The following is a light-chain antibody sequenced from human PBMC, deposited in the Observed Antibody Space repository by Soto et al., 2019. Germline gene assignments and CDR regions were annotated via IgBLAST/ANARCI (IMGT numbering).Light chain of an antibody. J-gene: IGKJ5*01. CDR2: GAS. CDR1: QSVTTR. CDR3: QQYGGSPIT. V-gene: IGKV3-20*01. Sequence: IVLMPSPGTLSLSPVDRVTLSGMASQSVTTRLAWYQPKPGQAPTLLMSGASNRASGVPVRFSGSGSGTDFTLTITRLEPEDFALYYCQQYGGSPITFGLGTRLEIK.